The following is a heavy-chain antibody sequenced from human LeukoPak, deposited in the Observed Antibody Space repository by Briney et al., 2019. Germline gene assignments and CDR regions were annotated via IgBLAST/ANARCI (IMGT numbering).Heavy chain of an antibody. D-gene: IGHD3-16*01. Sequence: GGSLRLSCAASGFSFSDSWMNWVRQAPGKGLEWVANIKLDASEKYYVGSVKGRFAISRDNAKNTLYLQMSSLRAEDTAVYYCATSRGGSWGQGILVTVSS. CDR3: ATSRGGS. CDR2: IKLDASEK. V-gene: IGHV3-7*01. J-gene: IGHJ5*02. CDR1: GFSFSDSW.